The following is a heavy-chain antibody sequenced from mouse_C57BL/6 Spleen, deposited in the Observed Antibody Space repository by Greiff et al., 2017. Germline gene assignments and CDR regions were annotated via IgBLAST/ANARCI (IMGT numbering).Heavy chain of an antibody. CDR1: GYSITSGYY. CDR2: ISYDGSN. CDR3: ARHGNYWYFDV. V-gene: IGHV3-6*01. J-gene: IGHJ1*03. D-gene: IGHD2-1*01. Sequence: EVKLQESGPGLVKPSQSLSLTCSVTGYSITSGYYWNWIRQFPGNKLEWMGYISYDGSNNYNPSLKNRISITRDTSKNQFFLKLNSVTTEDTATYYCARHGNYWYFDVWGTGTTVTVSS.